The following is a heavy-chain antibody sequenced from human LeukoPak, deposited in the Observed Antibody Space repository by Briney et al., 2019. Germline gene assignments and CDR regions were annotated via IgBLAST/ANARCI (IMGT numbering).Heavy chain of an antibody. V-gene: IGHV1-24*01. CDR2: FDPEDGET. CDR3: ARYGCNSLACYEDY. D-gene: IGHD2-15*01. Sequence: WASVKVSCKVSGYTLTELSMHWVRQAPGKGLEWMGGFDPEDGETIYAQKFQGRVTMTEDTSTDTAYMELTSLRSDDTAVYYCARYGCNSLACYEDYWGQGTLVTVSS. CDR1: GYTLTELS. J-gene: IGHJ4*02.